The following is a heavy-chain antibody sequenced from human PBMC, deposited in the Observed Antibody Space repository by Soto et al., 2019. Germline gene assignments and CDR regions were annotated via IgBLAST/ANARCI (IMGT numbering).Heavy chain of an antibody. D-gene: IGHD3-3*01. Sequence: SETLSLTCTVSGGSISSYYWSWIRQPPGKGLEWIGYIYYSGSTNYNPSLKCGVTISVDTSKNQFSLKLSSVTAAETAVYYCARLKLEYYYFWSGYFAVWGKGTTVTVSS. J-gene: IGHJ6*04. V-gene: IGHV4-59*08. CDR1: GGSISSYY. CDR3: ARLKLEYYYFWSGYFAV. CDR2: IYYSGST.